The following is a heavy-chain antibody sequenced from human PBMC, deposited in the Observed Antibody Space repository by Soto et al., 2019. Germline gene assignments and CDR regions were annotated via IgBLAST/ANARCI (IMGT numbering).Heavy chain of an antibody. Sequence: QVQLVQSGAEVKKPGASVKVSCKASGYTFTSYAMHWVRQAPGQRLEWMGWINAGNGNTKYSQKFQGRVTITRDTSASTAYMELSSLRSEDTAVYYCARVPPYCSSTSCYKIDYYYMDVWGKGPTVTVSS. CDR2: INAGNGNT. CDR3: ARVPPYCSSTSCYKIDYYYMDV. J-gene: IGHJ6*03. D-gene: IGHD2-2*02. CDR1: GYTFTSYA. V-gene: IGHV1-3*01.